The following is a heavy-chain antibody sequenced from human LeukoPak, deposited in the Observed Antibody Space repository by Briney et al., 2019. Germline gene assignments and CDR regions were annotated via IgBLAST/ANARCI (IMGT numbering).Heavy chain of an antibody. Sequence: GGSLRLSCAASGFTFIDYYMNWIRQAPGKGLEWVSYISSSGTTIYYADSVKGRFTISRDNAKNSLYLQMDSLRAEDTAVYYCARENAGYYDSSGYYFSFDSWGKGTLVTVSS. D-gene: IGHD3-22*01. V-gene: IGHV3-11*01. CDR2: ISSSGTTI. J-gene: IGHJ4*02. CDR1: GFTFIDYY. CDR3: ARENAGYYDSSGYYFSFDS.